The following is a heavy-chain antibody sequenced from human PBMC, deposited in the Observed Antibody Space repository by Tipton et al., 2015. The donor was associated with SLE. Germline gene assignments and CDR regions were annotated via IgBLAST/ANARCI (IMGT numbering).Heavy chain of an antibody. CDR1: GGSISSSSYS. Sequence: TLSLTCTVSGGSISSSSYSWGWIRQPPGKGLEWIGEINHSGSTNYNPSLKSRVTMSVDTSKNQFSLKLSSVTAADTAVYYCARSVTLRWPLDYWGQGTLVTVSS. V-gene: IGHV4-39*07. J-gene: IGHJ4*02. CDR3: ARSVTLRWPLDY. D-gene: IGHD4-23*01. CDR2: INHSGST.